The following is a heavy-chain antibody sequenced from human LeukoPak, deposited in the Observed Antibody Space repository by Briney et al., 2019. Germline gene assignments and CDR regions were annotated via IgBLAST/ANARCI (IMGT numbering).Heavy chain of an antibody. J-gene: IGHJ4*02. CDR3: ARDLEDCSSTSCTGGSGYDS. D-gene: IGHD2-2*01. V-gene: IGHV1-69*13. Sequence: ASVKVACKASGGTFSSYAISWVRQAPGQGLEWMGGIIPSFGTANYAQKVQGRVTITADESTSTAYMELSRLRSDDTTVYYCARDLEDCSSTSCTGGSGYDSWGQGTLVTVSS. CDR2: IIPSFGTA. CDR1: GGTFSSYA.